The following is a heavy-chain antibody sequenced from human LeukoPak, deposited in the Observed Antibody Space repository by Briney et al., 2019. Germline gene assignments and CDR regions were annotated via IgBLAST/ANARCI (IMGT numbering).Heavy chain of an antibody. CDR2: IYSSGST. CDR3: ARVVVFGVVSSDYYYYYMDV. Sequence: TSETLPLTCTVSGGSISSYYWSWIRQPAGKGLEWIGRIYSSGSTNYSPSLKSRVTMSVDTSKNQFSLKLSSVTAADTAVYYCARVVVFGVVSSDYYYYYMDVWGKGTTVTVSS. D-gene: IGHD3-3*01. CDR1: GGSISSYY. J-gene: IGHJ6*03. V-gene: IGHV4-4*07.